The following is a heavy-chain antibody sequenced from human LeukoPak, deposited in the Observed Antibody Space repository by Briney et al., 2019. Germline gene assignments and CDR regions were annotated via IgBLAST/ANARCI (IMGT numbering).Heavy chain of an antibody. CDR2: ISGSGGST. D-gene: IGHD3-22*01. CDR1: GFTFSSYA. Sequence: QPGASLRLSCAASGFTFSSYAMSWVRQALGKGLEWVSSISGSGGSTYYADSVKGRFTISRDNTKNTLHLQLNSLRAEDTAVYYCGKVQNYYDSSGYQYYFDYWGQGTLVTVSS. J-gene: IGHJ4*02. V-gene: IGHV3-23*01. CDR3: GKVQNYYDSSGYQYYFDY.